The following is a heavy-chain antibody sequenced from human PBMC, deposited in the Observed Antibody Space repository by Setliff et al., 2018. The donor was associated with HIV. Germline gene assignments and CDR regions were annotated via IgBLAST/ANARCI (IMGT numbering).Heavy chain of an antibody. V-gene: IGHV3-23*01. Sequence: PGGSLRLSCAASGFTFSYHAMTWVRQAPGKGLEWVSGISGSGDSTFSADSLKGRFTISRDNSKNTLYLQMNNLRVEDTAVYYCARSLGIWSAYDTWGQGTLVTVS. CDR3: ARSLGIWSAYDT. J-gene: IGHJ5*02. D-gene: IGHD3-3*01. CDR1: GFTFSYHA. CDR2: ISGSGDST.